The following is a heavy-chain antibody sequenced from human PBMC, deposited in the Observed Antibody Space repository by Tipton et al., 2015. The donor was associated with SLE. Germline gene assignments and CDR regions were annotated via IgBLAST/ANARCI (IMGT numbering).Heavy chain of an antibody. D-gene: IGHD2-21*01. CDR1: GYNFKSYG. V-gene: IGHV1-18*01. Sequence: QLVQSGAEVKKPGASLKVSCRTSGYNFKSYGISWIRQAPGQGLEWMGWISAYNGNTNYAQKLQGRVTMTTDTSTSTAYMELRSLRSDDTAVYYCARDGEGLGSWYFDLWGRGTLVTVSS. CDR3: ARDGEGLGSWYFDL. J-gene: IGHJ2*01. CDR2: ISAYNGNT.